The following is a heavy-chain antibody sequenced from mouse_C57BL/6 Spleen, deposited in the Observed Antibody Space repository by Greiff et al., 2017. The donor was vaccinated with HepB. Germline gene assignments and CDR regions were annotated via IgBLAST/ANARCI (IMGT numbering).Heavy chain of an antibody. J-gene: IGHJ3*01. V-gene: IGHV1-42*01. D-gene: IGHD1-1*01. CDR2: INPSTGGT. Sequence: VQLKESGPELVKPGASVKISCKASGYSFTGYYMNWVKQSPEKSLEWIGEINPSTGGTTYNQKFKAKATLTVDKSSSTAYMQLKSLTSEDSAVYYCARVEATVPFAYWGQGTLVTVSA. CDR1: GYSFTGYY. CDR3: ARVEATVPFAY.